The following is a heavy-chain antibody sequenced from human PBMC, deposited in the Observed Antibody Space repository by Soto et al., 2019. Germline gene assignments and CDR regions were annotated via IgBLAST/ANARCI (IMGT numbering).Heavy chain of an antibody. V-gene: IGHV3-21*01. CDR3: ARGDDMGVTTSFDY. CDR1: GFTLRSYR. D-gene: IGHD1-26*01. Sequence: GGSLRLSCVASGFTLRSYRMNWVRQAPGKGLEWVSSITDSGTYTYYADSVKGRFTISRDNAKNSLYLQMNALRAEDTAVYYCARGDDMGVTTSFDYWGQGTPVTVS. CDR2: ITDSGTYT. J-gene: IGHJ4*02.